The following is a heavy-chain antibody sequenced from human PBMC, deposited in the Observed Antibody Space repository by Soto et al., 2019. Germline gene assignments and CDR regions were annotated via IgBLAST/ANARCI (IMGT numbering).Heavy chain of an antibody. CDR2: ISYDGSNK. CDR1: GFTFSSYG. V-gene: IGHV3-30*18. Sequence: QAGGSLRLSCAASGFTFSSYGMHWVRQAPGKGLEWVAVISYDGSNKYYADSVKGRFTISRDNSKNTLYLQMNSLRAEDTAVYYCAKDRLDSSSWYSIWFDPWGQGTLVTVSS. D-gene: IGHD6-13*01. CDR3: AKDRLDSSSWYSIWFDP. J-gene: IGHJ5*02.